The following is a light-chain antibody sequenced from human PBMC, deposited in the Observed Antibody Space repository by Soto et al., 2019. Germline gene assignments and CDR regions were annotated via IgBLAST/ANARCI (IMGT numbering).Light chain of an antibody. CDR1: QSVSSY. V-gene: IGKV3-20*01. CDR2: GAF. CDR3: QQYGSSGT. J-gene: IGKJ1*01. Sequence: EIVLTQSPGTLSLSPGERASLSCRASQSVSSYLAWYQQKPGQAPWLLIYGAFNRAGGIPDRFSGSGSGTDFTLTISRLEPEDFAVYYCQQYGSSGTFGQGTKVDIK.